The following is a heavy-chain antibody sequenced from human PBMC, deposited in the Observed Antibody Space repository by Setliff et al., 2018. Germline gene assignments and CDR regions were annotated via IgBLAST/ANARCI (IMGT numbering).Heavy chain of an antibody. CDR3: ARLPPLHTPMALTFDY. D-gene: IGHD5-18*01. CDR1: GGSVGNSYYY. Sequence: SETLSLTCTVSGGSVGNSYYYWNWVRQPAGKGLEWIGRIYTTWSTNYNPSLRSRVSISLDTSKSQFFLKLNSVIAADTAVYYCARLPPLHTPMALTFDYWGQGILVTVSS. V-gene: IGHV4-61*02. J-gene: IGHJ4*02. CDR2: IYTTWST.